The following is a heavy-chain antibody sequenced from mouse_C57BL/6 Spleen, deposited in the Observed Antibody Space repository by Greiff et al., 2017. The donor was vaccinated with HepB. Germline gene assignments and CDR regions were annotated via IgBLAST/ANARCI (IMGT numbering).Heavy chain of an antibody. V-gene: IGHV5-17*01. CDR1: GFTFSDYG. D-gene: IGHD4-1*01. CDR2: ISSGSSTI. CDR3: ARQTGTFYAMDY. J-gene: IGHJ4*01. Sequence: EVMLVESGGGLVKPGGSLKLSCAASGFTFSDYGMHWVRQAPEKGLEWVAYISSGSSTIYYADTVKGRFTISRDNAKNTLFLQMTSLRSKDTAMYYCARQTGTFYAMDYWGQGTSVTVSS.